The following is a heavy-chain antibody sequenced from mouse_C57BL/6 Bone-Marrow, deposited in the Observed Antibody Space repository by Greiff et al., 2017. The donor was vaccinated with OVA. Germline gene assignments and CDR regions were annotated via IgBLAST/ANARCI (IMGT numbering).Heavy chain of an antibody. CDR3: ARAGYSNYGYAMDY. CDR1: GYSITSGYY. V-gene: IGHV3-6*01. D-gene: IGHD2-5*01. Sequence: ESGPGLVKPSQSLSLTCSVTGYSITSGYYWNWIRQFPGNKLEWMGYISYDGSNNYNPSLKNRISITRDTSKNQFFLKLNSVTTEDTATYYCARAGYSNYGYAMDYWGQGTSVTVSS. CDR2: ISYDGSN. J-gene: IGHJ4*01.